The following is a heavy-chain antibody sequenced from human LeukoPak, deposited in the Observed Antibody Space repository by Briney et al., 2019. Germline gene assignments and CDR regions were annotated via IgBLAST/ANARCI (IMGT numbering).Heavy chain of an antibody. Sequence: GGSLRLSCAASGFTFSSYAMSWVRQAAGKGMEWVSGISGSGGTTYYADSVKGRFTISRDNSKNTMYLQMNSLRAEETALYYCAILGSSSGYYYTGMDVWGQGTTVTVSS. CDR3: AILGSSSGYYYTGMDV. CDR1: GFTFSSYA. CDR2: ISGSGGTT. D-gene: IGHD6-6*01. V-gene: IGHV3-23*01. J-gene: IGHJ6*02.